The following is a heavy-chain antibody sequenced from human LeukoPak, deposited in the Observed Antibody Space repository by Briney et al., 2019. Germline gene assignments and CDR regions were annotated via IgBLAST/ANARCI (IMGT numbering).Heavy chain of an antibody. Sequence: TGGSLRLYCAASGFTFSNHGMHWVRQAPGKGLDWVAVIWYDGSNNYYADSVKGRFTISRDNSKNTLYLQMNSLRAEDTAVYYCARVGGSGSYYIDYWGQGTLVTVSS. D-gene: IGHD3-10*01. CDR3: ARVGGSGSYYIDY. CDR1: GFTFSNHG. V-gene: IGHV3-33*01. J-gene: IGHJ4*02. CDR2: IWYDGSNN.